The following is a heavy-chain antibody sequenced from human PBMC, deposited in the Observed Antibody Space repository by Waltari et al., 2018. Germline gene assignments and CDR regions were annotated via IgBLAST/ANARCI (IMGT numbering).Heavy chain of an antibody. D-gene: IGHD3-22*01. CDR3: AKCDTSGYYHVLD. Sequence: EVVLLESGGGSVQPGGSLRLSCAGSGFNFKNYGMAWVRPSPGKGLEWVERISGNGDSTYYADSGKGRFTSSRDNSKTTLFLQMNGLRAEDAASYFCAKCDTSGYYHVLDWGQGTAVTVSS. V-gene: IGHV3-23*01. CDR1: GFNFKNYG. CDR2: ISGNGDST. J-gene: IGHJ6*02.